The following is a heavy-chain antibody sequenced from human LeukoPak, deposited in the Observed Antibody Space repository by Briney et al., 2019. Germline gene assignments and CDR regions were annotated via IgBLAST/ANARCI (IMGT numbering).Heavy chain of an antibody. CDR1: GFTFSSYG. CDR2: IRYDGSNK. J-gene: IGHJ4*02. D-gene: IGHD6-19*01. Sequence: GGSLRLSCAASGFTFSSYGMHWVRQAPGKGLEWVAFIRYDGSNKYYADSVKGRFTISRDNSKNTLYLQMNSLRAEDTAVYYCARDRSGWSEDFDYWGQGTLVTVSS. CDR3: ARDRSGWSEDFDY. V-gene: IGHV3-30*02.